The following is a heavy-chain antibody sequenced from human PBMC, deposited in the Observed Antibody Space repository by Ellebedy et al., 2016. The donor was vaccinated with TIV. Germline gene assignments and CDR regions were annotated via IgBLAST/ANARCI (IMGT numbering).Heavy chain of an antibody. V-gene: IGHV3-48*03. CDR1: GFIFSSYY. J-gene: IGHJ4*02. CDR3: ARSGELDS. Sequence: PGGSLRLSCVASGFIFSSYYMTWVRQAPGKGLEWISYISGSGGMMDHADSVKGRFTISRDDAMSSLFLQMNSLSAEDTAVYYCARSGELDSWGQGTLVTVSS. CDR2: ISGSGGMM. D-gene: IGHD1-26*01.